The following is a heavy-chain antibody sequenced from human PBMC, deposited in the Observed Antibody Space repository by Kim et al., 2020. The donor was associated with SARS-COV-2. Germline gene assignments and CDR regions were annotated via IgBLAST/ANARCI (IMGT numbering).Heavy chain of an antibody. Sequence: GGSLRLSCAASGFSFSSRGMTWVRQAPGRGPEWLSSISASGTLTYYADSVKGRFTISRDNSKNTLFLQMNSLRAEDTAVYYCAKIEVSGYWYFDLWGRGT. V-gene: IGHV3-23*01. CDR3: AKIEVSGYWYFDL. CDR1: GFSFSSRG. CDR2: ISASGTLT. J-gene: IGHJ2*01. D-gene: IGHD2-8*02.